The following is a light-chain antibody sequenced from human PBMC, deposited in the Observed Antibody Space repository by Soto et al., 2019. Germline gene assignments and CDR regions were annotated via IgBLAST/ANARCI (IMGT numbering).Light chain of an antibody. Sequence: EIVMTQSPATLYLSPGETATLYCRASQRVGGKLAWYQQKRGQSPRLLIYDVSARATGIPSRFSGSESGTEFKLTISSLQSEDFALYYHQQYKNRPPWTFGQGTKVEIK. CDR3: QQYKNRPPWT. J-gene: IGKJ1*01. CDR2: DVS. CDR1: QRVGGK. V-gene: IGKV3-15*01.